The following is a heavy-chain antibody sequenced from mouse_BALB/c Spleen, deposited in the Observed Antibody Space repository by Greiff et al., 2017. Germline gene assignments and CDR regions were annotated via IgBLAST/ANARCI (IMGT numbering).Heavy chain of an antibody. V-gene: IGHV1S29*02. J-gene: IGHJ3*01. CDR3: ARLDYDGFAY. Sequence: EVQLVESGPELVKPGASVKISCKASGYTFTDYNMHWVKQSHGKSLEWIGYIYPYNGGTGYNQKFKSKATLTVDNSSSTAYMELRSLTSEDSAVYYCARLDYDGFAYWGQGTLVTVSA. CDR2: IYPYNGGT. D-gene: IGHD2-4*01. CDR1: GYTFTDYN.